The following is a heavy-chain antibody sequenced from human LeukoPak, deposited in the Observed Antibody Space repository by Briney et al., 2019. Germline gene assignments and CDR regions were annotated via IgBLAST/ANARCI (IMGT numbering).Heavy chain of an antibody. V-gene: IGHV3-23*01. D-gene: IGHD3-10*01. CDR1: GFTFSSYA. J-gene: IGHJ5*02. CDR2: ISGSDGTT. Sequence: PGGSQRLSCAASGFTFSSYAMSWVRQAPGKGLEWVSSISGSDGTTYYADFVKGRFTISRDDSKNTLFLQMDSLRVEDTAVYYCVTGDPIWFDPWGQGTLVTVSS. CDR3: VTGDPIWFDP.